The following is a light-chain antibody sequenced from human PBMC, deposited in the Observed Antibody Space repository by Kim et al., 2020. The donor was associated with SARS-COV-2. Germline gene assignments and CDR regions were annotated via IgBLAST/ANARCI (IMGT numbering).Light chain of an antibody. Sequence: SSELTQDPAVSVALGQTVRITCQGDSLRRVYASWYQLKPGHAPVFVLYGKNNRPSGSPDRFSGSTSGNTASTTITGAQAEDEADYYCNSRDISGDFYVFGTGTKVTVL. CDR2: GKN. CDR1: SLRRVY. J-gene: IGLJ1*01. CDR3: NSRDISGDFYV. V-gene: IGLV3-19*01.